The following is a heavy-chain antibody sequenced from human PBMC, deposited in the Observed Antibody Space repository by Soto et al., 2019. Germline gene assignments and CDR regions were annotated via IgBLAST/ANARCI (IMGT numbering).Heavy chain of an antibody. D-gene: IGHD4-17*01. CDR1: GGSISGYY. V-gene: IGHV4-59*01. CDR2: IHYSGST. J-gene: IGHJ4*02. Sequence: PSETLSLTCTVSGGSISGYYWSWIRQSPGKGLEWIGYIHYSGSTNYNPSLKSRVTISVDTSKNQSSLNLRSLRPDDAALYYCARWDDYGASDQYHFDHWGQGTLVTVSS. CDR3: ARWDDYGASDQYHFDH.